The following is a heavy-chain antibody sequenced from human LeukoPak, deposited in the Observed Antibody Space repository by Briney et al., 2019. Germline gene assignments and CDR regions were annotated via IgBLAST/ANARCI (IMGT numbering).Heavy chain of an antibody. J-gene: IGHJ3*02. CDR1: GFTFSSYE. CDR3: ARESDGGRREGAFDI. D-gene: IGHD1-26*01. CDR2: ISSSGSTI. Sequence: GGSLRLSCAASGFTFSSYEMNWVRQAPGKGLEWVSYISSSGSTIYYADSVKGRFTISRDNAKNSLYLQMNSLRAEDTAVYYCARESDGGRREGAFDIWGQGTMVTVSS. V-gene: IGHV3-48*03.